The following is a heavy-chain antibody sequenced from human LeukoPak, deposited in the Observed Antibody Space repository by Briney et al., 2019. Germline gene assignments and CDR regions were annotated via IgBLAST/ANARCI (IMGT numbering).Heavy chain of an antibody. CDR3: AKTGYSGSAYGTWYFDY. CDR2: IRYDGSNE. Sequence: GGSLRLSCAPSGFTFSSNGLHWVRQAPGKGLEWVAFIRYDGSNEYYADSVKGRFTISRDNSKNTLYLQMNSLRTEDTAVYYCAKTGYSGSAYGTWYFDYWGQGTLVTVSS. J-gene: IGHJ4*02. V-gene: IGHV3-30*02. D-gene: IGHD5-12*01. CDR1: GFTFSSNG.